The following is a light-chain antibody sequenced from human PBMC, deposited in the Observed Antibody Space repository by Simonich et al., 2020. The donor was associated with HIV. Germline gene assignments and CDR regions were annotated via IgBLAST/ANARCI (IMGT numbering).Light chain of an antibody. CDR3: SSYTTSSTWV. V-gene: IGLV2-14*01. J-gene: IGLJ3*02. Sequence: QSALTQPASVSGSPGQSITISCTGTSSDLGVYNYVSWYVQHPGKAPKPMIFDVNQRPSGISSRFSCSKSGNTASLTISGLQAEDEADYYCSSYTTSSTWVFGGGTKLTVL. CDR2: DVN. CDR1: SSDLGVYNY.